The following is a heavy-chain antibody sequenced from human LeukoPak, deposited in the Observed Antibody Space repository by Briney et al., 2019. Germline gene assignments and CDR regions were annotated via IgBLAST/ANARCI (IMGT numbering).Heavy chain of an antibody. V-gene: IGHV3-23*01. Sequence: GGSLRLSCAASGFTFSSYAMSWVRQAPGRGLEWVSDISGSGVSTYYADSVKGRFTISRDIFKNTLYLQMNSLRAEDTAVYYCAKAPANYVDTAMGTFDYWGQGTLVTVSS. CDR1: GFTFSSYA. D-gene: IGHD5-18*01. J-gene: IGHJ4*02. CDR2: ISGSGVST. CDR3: AKAPANYVDTAMGTFDY.